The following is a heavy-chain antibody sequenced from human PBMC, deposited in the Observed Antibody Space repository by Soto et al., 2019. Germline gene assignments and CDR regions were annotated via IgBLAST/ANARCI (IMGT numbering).Heavy chain of an antibody. CDR3: ARERQQLVTSLDAFDI. J-gene: IGHJ3*02. D-gene: IGHD6-13*01. V-gene: IGHV1-18*01. CDR2: ISAYNGNT. CDR1: GYTFTSYG. Sequence: QVPLVQSGAEVKKPGASVKVSCKASGYTFTSYGISWVRQAPGQGLEWMGWISAYNGNTNYAQKLQGRVTMTTDTSTSTAYMELRSLRSDDTAVYYCARERQQLVTSLDAFDIWGQGTMVTVSS.